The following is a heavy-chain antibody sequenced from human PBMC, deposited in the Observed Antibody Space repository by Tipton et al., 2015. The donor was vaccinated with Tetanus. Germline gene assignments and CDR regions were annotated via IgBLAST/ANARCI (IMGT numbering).Heavy chain of an antibody. D-gene: IGHD5-18*01. CDR3: ARATGDYSATYGYQYYFDY. V-gene: IGHV4-59*01. Sequence: TLSLTCTVSGGSISSYYWSWIRQPPGKGLEWIGYVYISGSTNYNPSLKSRVTMSVDTSKNKFSLKLNSVIAADTAVYYCARATGDYSATYGYQYYFDYWGQGAQVTVSS. J-gene: IGHJ4*02. CDR2: VYISGST. CDR1: GGSISSYY.